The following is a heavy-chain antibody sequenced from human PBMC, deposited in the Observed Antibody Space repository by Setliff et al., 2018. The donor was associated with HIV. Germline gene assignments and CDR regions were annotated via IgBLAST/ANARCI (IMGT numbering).Heavy chain of an antibody. CDR1: GYFFSEFY. Sequence: GASVKVSCKTSGYFFSEFYIHWVQQAPGKGLEWMGRVNPEDGETIYAEKFQGRVTTTADTSTDTAYMELSSLRFDDKAVYYCARSGGGWYNWFDPWGQGTPVTVSS. CDR3: ARSGGGWYNWFDP. V-gene: IGHV1-69-2*01. J-gene: IGHJ5*02. D-gene: IGHD3-16*01. CDR2: VNPEDGET.